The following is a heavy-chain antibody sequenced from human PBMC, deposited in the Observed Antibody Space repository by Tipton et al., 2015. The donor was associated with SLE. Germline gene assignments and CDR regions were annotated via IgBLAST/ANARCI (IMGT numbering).Heavy chain of an antibody. CDR3: ARSFSSSLYDNWFDP. CDR1: GGSISHYY. V-gene: IGHV4-59*08. Sequence: TLSLTCTVSGGSISHYYWTWIRQPPGKGLEWIGYIYYHGRTSYNPSLESRVTMSVDMSKNQFSLNLNSVTAADTAVYYCARSFSSSLYDNWFDPWGQGSLVTVSS. J-gene: IGHJ5*02. CDR2: IYYHGRT. D-gene: IGHD6-13*01.